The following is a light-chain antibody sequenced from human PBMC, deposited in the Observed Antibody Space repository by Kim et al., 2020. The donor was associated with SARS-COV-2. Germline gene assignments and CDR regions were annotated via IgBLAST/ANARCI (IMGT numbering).Light chain of an antibody. V-gene: IGLV4-69*01. CDR1: SDHNTYT. CDR2: VNSDGSH. Sequence: SVRLTCTLTSDHNTYTIAWHQLQPEKGPRFLMKVNSDGSHKKADGIPDRFSGSSSGAERYLIISSLQSEDEADYFCQTWGTGFQVFGGGTQLTVL. J-gene: IGLJ3*02. CDR3: QTWGTGFQV.